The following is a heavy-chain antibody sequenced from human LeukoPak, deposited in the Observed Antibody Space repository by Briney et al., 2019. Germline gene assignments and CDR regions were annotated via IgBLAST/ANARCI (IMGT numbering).Heavy chain of an antibody. CDR3: ARQIRYCSGGVCYLHFDY. CDR2: IYYGGST. D-gene: IGHD2-15*01. CDR1: GGSISSSGYY. J-gene: IGHJ4*02. Sequence: KPSETLSLTCTVSGGSISSSGYYWGWIRQPPGKGLEWIGSIYYGGSTYYNPSLKSRVTISVDTSKNQFSLKLSSVAAADTAVYYCARQIRYCSGGVCYLHFDYWGQGTLVTVSS. V-gene: IGHV4-39*01.